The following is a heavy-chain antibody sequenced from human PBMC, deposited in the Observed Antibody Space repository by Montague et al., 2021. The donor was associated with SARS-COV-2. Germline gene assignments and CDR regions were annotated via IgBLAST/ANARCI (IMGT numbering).Heavy chain of an antibody. CDR2: IYYRSKWYN. Sequence: CAISGDSVSSNIATWNWLRQSPSRGLEWLGRIYYRSKWYNDYAVSVKSREIINPNTSNNRIPLQLNSVTPEDTAEYYCSRAYCGGDCYCCWCFDLWGRGTLVTVSS. J-gene: IGHJ2*01. CDR1: GDSVSSNIAT. D-gene: IGHD2-21*02. V-gene: IGHV6-1*01. CDR3: SRAYCGGDCYCCWCFDL.